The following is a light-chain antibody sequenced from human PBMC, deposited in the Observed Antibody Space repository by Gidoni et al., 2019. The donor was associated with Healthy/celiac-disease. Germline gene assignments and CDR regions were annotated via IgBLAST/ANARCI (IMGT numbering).Light chain of an antibody. J-gene: IGLJ2*01. CDR1: KLGDKY. CDR2: QDS. Sequence: SYELTQPPSVSVSPGQTASITCSGDKLGDKYACWYQQKPGQSPVLVIYQDSKRPSGIPELFSGSNSGNTATLTISGTQAMDEADYYCQAWDSSTVVFGGGTKLTVX. V-gene: IGLV3-1*01. CDR3: QAWDSSTVV.